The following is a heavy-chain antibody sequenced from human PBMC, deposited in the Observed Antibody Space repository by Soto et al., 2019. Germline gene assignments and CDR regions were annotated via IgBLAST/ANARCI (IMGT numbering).Heavy chain of an antibody. CDR1: GGSISSYY. D-gene: IGHD3-22*01. V-gene: IGHV4-59*08. Sequence: SETLALTCTVSGGSISSYYWSWIRQPPGKGLEWIGYIYYSGSTNYNPSLKSRVTISVDTSKNQFSLKLSSVTAADTAVYYCARSAYYYDSSGYYPPGYWGQGTLVTVS. J-gene: IGHJ4*02. CDR2: IYYSGST. CDR3: ARSAYYYDSSGYYPPGY.